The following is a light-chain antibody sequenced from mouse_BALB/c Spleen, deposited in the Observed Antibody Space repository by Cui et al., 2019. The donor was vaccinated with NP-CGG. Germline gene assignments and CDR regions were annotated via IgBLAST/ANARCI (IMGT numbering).Light chain of an antibody. Sequence: QAVVTQESALTTSPGETVTLNCRSTTGAVTTSNYANWVQEKPDHLFTGLICGTNNRVPGVPARFSCSLFGDKAALTITGAQSEDEAIYYCALWYSNHWVFGGGTKLTVL. CDR3: ALWYSNHWV. CDR1: TGAVTTSNY. J-gene: IGLJ1*01. V-gene: IGLV1*01. CDR2: GTN.